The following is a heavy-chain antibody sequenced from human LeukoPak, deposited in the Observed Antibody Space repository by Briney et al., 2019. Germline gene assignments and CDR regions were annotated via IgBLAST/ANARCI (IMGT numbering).Heavy chain of an antibody. J-gene: IGHJ6*02. D-gene: IGHD5-18*01. CDR1: GFTFSSYW. V-gene: IGHV3-7*01. CDR2: IKQDGSEK. CDR3: ARCRRGYRYGYYYGMDV. Sequence: GGSLRLSCAASGFTFSSYWMSWVRQAPGKGLEWVANIKQDGSEKYYVDSVKGRFTISRDNAKNSLYLQMNSLRAEDTAVYYCARCRRGYRYGYYYGMDVWGQGTTVTVSS.